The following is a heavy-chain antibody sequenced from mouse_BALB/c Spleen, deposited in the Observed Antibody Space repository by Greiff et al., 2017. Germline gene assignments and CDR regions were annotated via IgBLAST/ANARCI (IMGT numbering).Heavy chain of an antibody. CDR2: ILPGSGST. D-gene: IGHD2-14*01. CDR1: GYTFSSYW. Sequence: QVQLQQSGAELMKPGASVKISCKATGYTFSSYWIEWVKQRPGHGLEWIGEILPGSGSTNYNEKFKGKATFTADTSSNTAYMQLSSLTSEDSAVYYCARGYYRSQAEYAMDYWGQGTSVTVSS. J-gene: IGHJ4*01. V-gene: IGHV1-9*01. CDR3: ARGYYRSQAEYAMDY.